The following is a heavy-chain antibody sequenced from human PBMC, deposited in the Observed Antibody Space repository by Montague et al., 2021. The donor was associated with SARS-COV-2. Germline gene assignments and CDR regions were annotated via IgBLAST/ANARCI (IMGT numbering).Heavy chain of an antibody. CDR1: GGSISSSGYY. CDR3: ATSRGYSGYDDIFDY. V-gene: IGHV4-31*03. D-gene: IGHD5-12*01. J-gene: IGHJ4*02. CDR2: IYYFGST. Sequence: TLSLTCTVPGGSISSSGYYWSWIRQHPGKRLEWIGHIYYFGSTHYNPSFKSRATISEDTSKNQFSLKLTSVTAADTAVYYCATSRGYSGYDDIFDYWGQGTLVTVSS.